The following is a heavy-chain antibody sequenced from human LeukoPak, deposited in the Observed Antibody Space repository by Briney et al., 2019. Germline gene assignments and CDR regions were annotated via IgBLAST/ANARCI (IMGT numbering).Heavy chain of an antibody. J-gene: IGHJ3*02. V-gene: IGHV4-59*08. Sequence: SETLSLTCTVSGGSIGTYYWGWIRQPPGKGLEWIGYIYYTGSTNYSPSLKSRVTIAVDTSKKQFSLNMSSVTAADTAVYYCARRTGGYASDVFDIWGQGTMVTVSS. CDR1: GGSIGTYY. CDR2: IYYTGST. CDR3: ARRTGGYASDVFDI. D-gene: IGHD3-22*01.